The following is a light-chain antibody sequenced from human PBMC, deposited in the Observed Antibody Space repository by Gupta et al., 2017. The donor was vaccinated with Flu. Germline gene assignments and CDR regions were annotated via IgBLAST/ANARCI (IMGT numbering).Light chain of an antibody. J-gene: IGKJ1*01. CDR1: QSVSGD. Sequence: VTLSVSPGERATLSCRASQSVSGDLAWYQQKPGQAPTLLIYGASTRATGIPARFSGSGYGTDFTLTISSRQSEDFAVYYCQQYYNWPPWTFGQGTKVEIK. V-gene: IGKV3-15*01. CDR2: GAS. CDR3: QQYYNWPPWT.